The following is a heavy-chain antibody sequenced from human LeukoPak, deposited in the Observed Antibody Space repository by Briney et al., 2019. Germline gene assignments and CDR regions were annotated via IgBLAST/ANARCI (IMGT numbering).Heavy chain of an antibody. CDR3: AKSALWFGELDY. Sequence: AGGSLRLSCAASGFTFDDYAMHWVRQAPGKGLEWVSGISWNSGSIGYADSVKGRFTISRDNAKNSLYLQMNSLRAEDTAVYYRAKSALWFGELDYWGQGTLVTVSS. V-gene: IGHV3-9*01. CDR1: GFTFDDYA. D-gene: IGHD3-10*01. CDR2: ISWNSGSI. J-gene: IGHJ4*02.